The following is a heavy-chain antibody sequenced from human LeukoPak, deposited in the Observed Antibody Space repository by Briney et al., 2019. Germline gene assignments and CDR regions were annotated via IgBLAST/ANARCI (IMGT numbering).Heavy chain of an antibody. V-gene: IGHV3-21*01. CDR3: ARLTTTVTTPFDY. CDR2: ISSSSSYI. Sequence: GGSLRLSCAASGFTFSIYNMNWVRQAPGKGLEWVSSISSSSSYIYYADSVKGRFTISRDNAKNSLYLQMNSLRAEDTAVYYCARLTTTVTTPFDYWGQGTLVTVSS. D-gene: IGHD4-17*01. J-gene: IGHJ4*02. CDR1: GFTFSIYN.